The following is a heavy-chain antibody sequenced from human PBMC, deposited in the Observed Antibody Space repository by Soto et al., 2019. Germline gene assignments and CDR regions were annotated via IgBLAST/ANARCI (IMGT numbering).Heavy chain of an antibody. Sequence: SLILSCAVSGFTFNTYAMHWVRHAPGKGLEWLALMSYDGIEKYYADSVKGRFTISRDNSKKTLYLQMNSLRPDDTAVYYCAFGSPRVWGEGTLVTVSS. V-gene: IGHV3-30*03. CDR2: MSYDGIEK. CDR3: AFGSPRV. D-gene: IGHD3-16*01. CDR1: GFTFNTYA. J-gene: IGHJ4*02.